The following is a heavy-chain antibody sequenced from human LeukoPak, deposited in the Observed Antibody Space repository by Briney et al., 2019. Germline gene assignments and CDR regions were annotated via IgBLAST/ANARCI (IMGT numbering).Heavy chain of an antibody. CDR1: GFSLSIPGMR. CDR3: ARLGSSGSYAKFDY. Sequence: SGPTLVNPTQTLTLTCTFSGFSLSIPGMRVSWIRQPPGKALEWLARIDWDDDKSYRTSLKTRLTISKDTSKNQVVLTMTNMDPVDTATYYCARLGSSGSYAKFDYWGQGTLVTVSS. J-gene: IGHJ4*02. D-gene: IGHD1-26*01. CDR2: IDWDDDK. V-gene: IGHV2-70*04.